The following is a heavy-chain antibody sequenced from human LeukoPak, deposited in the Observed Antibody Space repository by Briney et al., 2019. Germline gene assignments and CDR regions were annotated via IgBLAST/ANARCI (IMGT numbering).Heavy chain of an antibody. Sequence: ASVKVSCKASGYTFTGYCMHWVRQAPGQGLEWMGWINPNSGGTNYAQKFQGRVTMTRDTSISTAYMELSRLRSDDTAVYYCARGEGYDILTGYYIRATLDYWGQGTLVTVSS. J-gene: IGHJ4*02. CDR2: INPNSGGT. D-gene: IGHD3-9*01. CDR3: ARGEGYDILTGYYIRATLDY. CDR1: GYTFTGYC. V-gene: IGHV1-2*02.